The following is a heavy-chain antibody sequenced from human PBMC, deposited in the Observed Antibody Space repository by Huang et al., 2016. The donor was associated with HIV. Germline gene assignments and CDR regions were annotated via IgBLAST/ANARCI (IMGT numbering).Heavy chain of an antibody. CDR3: ARGFGINYNHEAFDV. D-gene: IGHD3-10*01. CDR2: MNPKSGNV. CDR1: GYTFTNYD. J-gene: IGHJ3*01. V-gene: IGHV1-8*01. Sequence: QIQLAQSGAEVTKPGASVKVSCKASGYTFTNYDINWVRQASGQGVEWRGWMNPKSGNVGYTKKFQGRVAILRNSSINTSYLEVTSLTSEDTAVYYCARGFGINYNHEAFDVWGQGTMVTVSS.